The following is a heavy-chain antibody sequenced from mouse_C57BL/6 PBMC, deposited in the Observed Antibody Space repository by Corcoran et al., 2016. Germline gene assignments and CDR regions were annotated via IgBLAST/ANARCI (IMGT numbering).Heavy chain of an antibody. J-gene: IGHJ2*01. Sequence: QIQLVQSGPELKKPGETVKISCKASGYTLTTYGMSWVKQAPGKGLKWMGWINTYSGVPTYADGFKGWFAFSLETSASTAYLQINNLKNEYTATYFCATKGVTGFDYWRQGTTLTVSS. CDR2: INTYSGVP. V-gene: IGHV9-3*01. CDR1: GYTLTTYG. CDR3: ATKGVTGFDY. D-gene: IGHD2-1*01.